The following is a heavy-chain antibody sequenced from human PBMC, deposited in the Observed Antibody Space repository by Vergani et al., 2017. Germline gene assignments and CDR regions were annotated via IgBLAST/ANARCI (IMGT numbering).Heavy chain of an antibody. J-gene: IGHJ5*02. V-gene: IGHV1-2*02. D-gene: IGHD2-2*01. CDR1: GYTFTGYY. Sequence: QVQLVQSGAEVKKPGASVKVSCKASGYTFTGYYMHWVRQAPGQGLEWMGWINPNSGGTNYAQKFQGRVTMTRDTSISTAYMELSRLRSDDTAVYYCARDSRYCSSTSCYVGRDWCDPWGQGTLVTVSS. CDR2: INPNSGGT. CDR3: ARDSRYCSSTSCYVGRDWCDP.